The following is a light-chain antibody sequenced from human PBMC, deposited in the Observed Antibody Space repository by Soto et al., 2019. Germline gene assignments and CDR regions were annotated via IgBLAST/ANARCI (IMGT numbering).Light chain of an antibody. CDR3: GSWDSCLSAYV. V-gene: IGLV1-51*01. CDR2: DDN. J-gene: IGLJ1*01. CDR1: SSRIGGNS. Sequence: QSVLTQPPSVSAAPGHNVTISCSRSSSRIGGNSLSWYEQLPGTARKLLIYDDNQRPSRIPDRFSGCTSGTSGTLGITGFQAGDEADYYCGSWDSCLSAYVFGTGTNVTVL.